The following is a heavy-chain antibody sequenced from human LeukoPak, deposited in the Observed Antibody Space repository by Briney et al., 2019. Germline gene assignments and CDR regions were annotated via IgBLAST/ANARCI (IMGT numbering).Heavy chain of an antibody. V-gene: IGHV4-4*07. D-gene: IGHD5-18*01. J-gene: IGHJ4*02. CDR2: IHASGNS. CDR3: ARDGLYSYGYSYFDY. Sequence: SETLSLTCTVSGVSITSYHWSWIRQPAGRELEWIGRIHASGNSNYNPSLKSRVTMSVDTSKNQFSLKLTSVTAADTAVYYCARDGLYSYGYSYFDYWGQGTLVTVSS. CDR1: GVSITSYH.